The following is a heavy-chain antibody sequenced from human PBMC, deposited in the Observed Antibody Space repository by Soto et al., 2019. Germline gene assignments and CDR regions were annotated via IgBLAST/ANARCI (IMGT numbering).Heavy chain of an antibody. Sequence: GGSLRLSCAASGFTFSSYGMHWVRQAPGKGLEWVAVISYDGSNKYYADSVKGRFTISRDNSKNTLYLQMNSLRAEDTAVYYCAKDQRGVVVVAARPGYYYYGMDVWGQGTNVTVSS. J-gene: IGHJ6*02. CDR3: AKDQRGVVVVAARPGYYYYGMDV. D-gene: IGHD2-15*01. V-gene: IGHV3-30*18. CDR1: GFTFSSYG. CDR2: ISYDGSNK.